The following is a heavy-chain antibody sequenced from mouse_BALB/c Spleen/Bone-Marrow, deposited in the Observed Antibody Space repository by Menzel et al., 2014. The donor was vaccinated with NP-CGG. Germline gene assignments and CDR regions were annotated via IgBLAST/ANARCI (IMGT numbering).Heavy chain of an antibody. CDR1: GFTFSSYG. J-gene: IGHJ2*01. Sequence: VQLQQSGGDLVKPGGSLKLSCAASGFTFSSYGMSWVRQTPDKRLEWVATISSGGSYTHYPDSVKGRFTISRDNAKNTLSLQMSSLKSEDTAMYYCARPTTVVATGGSFGYWGQGTALTVSS. CDR3: ARPTTVVATGGSFGY. V-gene: IGHV5-6*01. D-gene: IGHD1-1*01. CDR2: ISSGGSYT.